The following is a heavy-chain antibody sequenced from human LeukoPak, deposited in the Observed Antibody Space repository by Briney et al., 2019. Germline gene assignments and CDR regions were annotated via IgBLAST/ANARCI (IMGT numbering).Heavy chain of an antibody. D-gene: IGHD4-17*01. V-gene: IGHV1-18*01. CDR3: ARDPVFGDFESMLTVTTMGFDY. J-gene: IGHJ4*02. CDR1: GYTFTSYG. Sequence: ASVKVSCKASGYTFTSYGISWVRQAPGQGLEWMGWISAYNGNTNYAQKLQGRVTMTTDTSTSTAYMELRSLRSDDTAVYYCARDPVFGDFESMLTVTTMGFDYWGQGTLVTVSS. CDR2: ISAYNGNT.